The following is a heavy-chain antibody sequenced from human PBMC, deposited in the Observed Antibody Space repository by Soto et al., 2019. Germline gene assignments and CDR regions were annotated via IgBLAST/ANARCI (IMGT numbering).Heavy chain of an antibody. CDR3: ARGRGYSGYVPFDY. D-gene: IGHD5-12*01. Sequence: PSETLSLTCTVSGGSISSYYWSWIRQPPGKGLEWIGYIYYSGSTNYNPSLKSRVTISVDTSKNQFSLKLSSVTAADTAVYYCARGRGYSGYVPFDYCGQRTLVTVSS. V-gene: IGHV4-59*01. J-gene: IGHJ4*02. CDR1: GGSISSYY. CDR2: IYYSGST.